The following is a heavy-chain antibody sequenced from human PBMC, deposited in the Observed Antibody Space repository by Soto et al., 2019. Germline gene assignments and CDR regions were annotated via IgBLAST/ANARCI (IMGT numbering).Heavy chain of an antibody. CDR2: TKQDGSEK. Sequence: SGGSLRLSCVASGFTFSSYWMSWVRQAPGKGLEWVANTKQDGSEKFYADSVKGRFTISRDNVKKSLFLQLNSLRAEDTAVYYCARDPPTEPFYYDYYGMDVWGQGTTVTVSS. D-gene: IGHD4-4*01. J-gene: IGHJ6*02. CDR1: GFTFSSYW. V-gene: IGHV3-7*01. CDR3: ARDPPTEPFYYDYYGMDV.